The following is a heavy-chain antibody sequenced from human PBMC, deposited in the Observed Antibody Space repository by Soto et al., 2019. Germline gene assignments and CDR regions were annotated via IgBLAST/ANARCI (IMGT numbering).Heavy chain of an antibody. CDR3: ARGLPGGGPLDF. Sequence: ASVKVSCKASGYTFTSYAMHCVRQAPGQRLEWMGWINAGNGNTRYSSQFEGRVSMTRDNSKTTAYLEVTGLRRDDTAIYFCARGLPGGGPLDFWXRGTPVPVSS. CDR2: INAGNGNT. CDR1: GYTFTSYA. V-gene: IGHV1-3*01. J-gene: IGHJ4*02. D-gene: IGHD1-1*01.